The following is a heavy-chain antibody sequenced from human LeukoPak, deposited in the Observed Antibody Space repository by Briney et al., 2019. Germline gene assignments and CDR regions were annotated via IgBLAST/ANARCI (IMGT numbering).Heavy chain of an antibody. V-gene: IGHV1-69*04. CDR2: IIPILGIA. J-gene: IGHJ3*02. D-gene: IGHD5-24*01. Sequence: GASVKVSCKASGYTFTSYYMHSVRQAPGQGLEWMGRIIPILGIANYAQKFQGRVTITADKSTSTAYMELSSLRSEDTAVYYCARERVGGMATINVRAFDIWGQGTMVTVSS. CDR3: ARERVGGMATINVRAFDI. CDR1: GYTFTSYY.